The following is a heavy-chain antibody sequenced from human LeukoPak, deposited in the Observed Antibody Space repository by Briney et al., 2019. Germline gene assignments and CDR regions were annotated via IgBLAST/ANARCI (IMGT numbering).Heavy chain of an antibody. CDR2: IYYSGST. V-gene: IGHV4-39*07. D-gene: IGHD6-13*01. CDR1: GGSISSSSYY. J-gene: IGHJ4*02. CDR3: ARETWGVAAAGHDY. Sequence: SETLSLTCTVPGGSISSSSYYWGWIRQPPGKGLEWIGSIYYSGSTYYNPSLKSRVTISVDTSKNQFSLKLSSVTAADTAVYYCARETWGVAAAGHDYWGQGTLVTVSS.